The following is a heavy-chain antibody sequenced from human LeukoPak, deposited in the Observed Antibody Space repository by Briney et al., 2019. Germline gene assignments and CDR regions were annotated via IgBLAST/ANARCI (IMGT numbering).Heavy chain of an antibody. J-gene: IGHJ4*02. CDR1: GVSFSGYY. V-gene: IGHV4-34*01. Sequence: SETLSLTCAVYGVSFSGYYWSWIRQPPGKGLEWIGEINHSGSTNYNPSLKSRVTISVDTSKNQFSLKLSSVTAADTAVYYCARWRAYDSSGYGYYFDYWGQGTLVTVSS. CDR3: ARWRAYDSSGYGYYFDY. D-gene: IGHD3-22*01. CDR2: INHSGST.